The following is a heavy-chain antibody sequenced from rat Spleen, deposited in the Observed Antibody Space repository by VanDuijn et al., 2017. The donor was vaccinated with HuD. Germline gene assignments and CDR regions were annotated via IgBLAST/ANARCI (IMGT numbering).Heavy chain of an antibody. J-gene: IGHJ1*01. V-gene: IGHV5-25*01. Sequence: EVQLVESGGGLVQPGRSMKLSCAASGFTFSNYYMAWVRQAPTKGLEWVASISTSGVNTYYRDSVKGRFTISRDNAKSTLYLQMDSLKSEDTATYYCVRLLGAPDWYFDFWGPGTMVTVSS. CDR3: VRLLGAPDWYFDF. CDR1: GFTFSNYY. D-gene: IGHD5-1*01. CDR2: ISTSGVNT.